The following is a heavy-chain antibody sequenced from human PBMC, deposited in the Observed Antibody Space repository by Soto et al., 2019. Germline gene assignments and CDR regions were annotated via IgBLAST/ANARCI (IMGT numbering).Heavy chain of an antibody. J-gene: IGHJ6*02. V-gene: IGHV3-33*01. D-gene: IGHD6-19*01. CDR3: AGTGVIGAWLVREYYYYGMDV. CDR2: IWYDGSNK. Sequence: PGGSLRLSCAASGFTFSSYGMHWVRQAPGKGLAWVAVIWYDGSNKYYADSVRGRFTISRDNSKNTLYLQMNSLRAEDTAVYYCAGTGVIGAWLVREYYYYGMDVWGQGTTVTVSS. CDR1: GFTFSSYG.